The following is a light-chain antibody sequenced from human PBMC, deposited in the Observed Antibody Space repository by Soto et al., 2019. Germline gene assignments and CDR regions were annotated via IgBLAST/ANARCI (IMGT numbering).Light chain of an antibody. J-gene: IGKJ2*01. CDR2: WAS. CDR1: QRVFYSSNNKNY. CDR3: QQYYCTPYT. Sequence: DIVMTQSPDSLAVSLGERATINCKSSQRVFYSSNNKNYLAWYQQKPGQPPKLLIYWASTRESGVPDRFSGSASGTYFTLTISGLQAEDVAVYYCQQYYCTPYTFGQGTKLEIQ. V-gene: IGKV4-1*01.